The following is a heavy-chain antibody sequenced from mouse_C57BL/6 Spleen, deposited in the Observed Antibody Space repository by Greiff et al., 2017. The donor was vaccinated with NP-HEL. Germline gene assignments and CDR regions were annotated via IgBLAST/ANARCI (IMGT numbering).Heavy chain of an antibody. D-gene: IGHD1-1*01. CDR1: GYTFTSYW. CDR2: IYPGNSDT. Sequence: EVQLQQSGTVLARPGASVKMSCKTSGYTFTSYWMHWVKQRPGQGLEWIGAIYPGNSDTSYNQKFKGKAKLTAVTSASTAYMELSSLTNEDSAVYYCTRTDIFITTVPNAMDYWGQGTSVTVSS. V-gene: IGHV1-5*01. CDR3: TRTDIFITTVPNAMDY. J-gene: IGHJ4*01.